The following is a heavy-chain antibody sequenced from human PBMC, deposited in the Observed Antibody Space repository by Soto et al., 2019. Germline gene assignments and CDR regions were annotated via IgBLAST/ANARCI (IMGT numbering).Heavy chain of an antibody. V-gene: IGHV1-3*01. Sequence: ASVKVSCKASGYTFTSYAMHWVRQAPGQRHERMGWSNAGNGNTKYSQKLQGRVTITRDTSASTAYMELSSLRSEDTAVYFCAIDAICYYSYYYYYMDVWGKGTTVTVSS. CDR3: AIDAICYYSYYYYYMDV. CDR2: SNAGNGNT. J-gene: IGHJ6*03. D-gene: IGHD1-26*01. CDR1: GYTFTSYA.